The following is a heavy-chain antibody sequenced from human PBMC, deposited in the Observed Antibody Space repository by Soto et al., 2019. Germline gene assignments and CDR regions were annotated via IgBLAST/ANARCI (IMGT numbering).Heavy chain of an antibody. Sequence: SVKVSCKTSGFTFTNSAVQWVRQARGQRLEWIGWIIVASGRTNYAREVQERVTISRDTSTATAYMELSGLRSEDTAVYYCVAELYSGGGCCSFDFWGQGTMVTVSS. D-gene: IGHD2-21*02. CDR2: IIVASGRT. J-gene: IGHJ3*01. CDR1: GFTFTNSA. V-gene: IGHV1-58*01. CDR3: VAELYSGGGCCSFDF.